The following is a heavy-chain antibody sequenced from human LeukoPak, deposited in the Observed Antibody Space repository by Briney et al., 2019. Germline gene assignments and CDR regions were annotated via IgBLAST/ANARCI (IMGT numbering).Heavy chain of an antibody. CDR3: AKESYYDGTGYFDC. Sequence: PGGSLRLSCAASGFTFSNYAMSWVRQAPGKGLEWVSGISGSGDSTYYADSVKGRFTISRDNSKNTLFLQMNSLTVEDTAFYYCAKESYYDGTGYFDCWGQGTLVTVSS. CDR1: GFTFSNYA. J-gene: IGHJ4*02. D-gene: IGHD3-22*01. V-gene: IGHV3-23*01. CDR2: ISGSGDST.